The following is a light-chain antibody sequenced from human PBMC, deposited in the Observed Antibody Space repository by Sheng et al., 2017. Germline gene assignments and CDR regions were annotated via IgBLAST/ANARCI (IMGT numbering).Light chain of an antibody. CDR2: GAS. CDR3: QQYNNWPPIT. V-gene: IGKV3-15*01. Sequence: MTQSPATLSVSPGERAALSCRAGQNIRSDLAWYQQRPGQAPRLLIFGASTRATGIPARFSGSGSGTNFTLTISSLQSEDFAIYYCQQYNNWPPITFDPGTRLE. CDR1: QNIRSD. J-gene: IGKJ5*01.